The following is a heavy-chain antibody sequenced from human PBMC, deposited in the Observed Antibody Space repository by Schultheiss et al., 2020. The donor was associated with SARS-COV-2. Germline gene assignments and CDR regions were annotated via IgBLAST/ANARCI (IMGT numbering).Heavy chain of an antibody. Sequence: GGSLRLSCAASGFTFSSYWMHWVRQAPGKGLEWVSAISGSGGSTYYADSVKGRFTISRDNSKNTLYLQMNSLRAEDTAVYYCARDLAPGIAAAGADYWGQGTLVTVSS. J-gene: IGHJ4*02. CDR3: ARDLAPGIAAAGADY. D-gene: IGHD6-13*01. CDR1: GFTFSSYW. V-gene: IGHV3-23*01. CDR2: ISGSGGST.